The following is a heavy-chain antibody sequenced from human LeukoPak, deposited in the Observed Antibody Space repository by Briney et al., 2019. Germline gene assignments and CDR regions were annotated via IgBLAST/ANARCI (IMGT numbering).Heavy chain of an antibody. V-gene: IGHV1-69*05. CDR2: IIPIFGTA. D-gene: IGHD3-10*01. J-gene: IGHJ4*02. CDR1: GGTFSSYA. CDR3: ASTTYYYGSGSYRFDY. Sequence: SVKVSCKASGGTFSSYAISWVRQAPGQGLEWMGGIIPIFGTANYAQKFQGRVTITTDESTSTAYMELSSLRSEDTAVYYCASTTYYYGSGSYRFDYWGQGTLVTVSS.